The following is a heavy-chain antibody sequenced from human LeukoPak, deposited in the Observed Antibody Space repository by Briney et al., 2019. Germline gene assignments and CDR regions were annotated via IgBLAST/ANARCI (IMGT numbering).Heavy chain of an antibody. CDR3: ARDGEYSSGWSKGGDFDY. CDR2: IIPIFGTA. Sequence: ASVKVSCKASGGTFSSYAISWVRQAPGQGLEWMGGIIPIFGTANYAQKFQGRVTITADKSTSTAYMELSSLRSEDTAVYYCARDGEYSSGWSKGGDFDYWGQGTLVTVSS. J-gene: IGHJ4*02. CDR1: GGTFSSYA. D-gene: IGHD6-19*01. V-gene: IGHV1-69*06.